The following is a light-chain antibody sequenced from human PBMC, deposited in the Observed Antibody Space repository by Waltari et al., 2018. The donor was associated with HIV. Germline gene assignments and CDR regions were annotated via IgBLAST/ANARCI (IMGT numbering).Light chain of an antibody. Sequence: DIQMTQSPSSLSASVGDRVTITCRASQSISDYLNWYQHKPGKAPELLIFAASSLQSGVPSRFSGIGSGTDFTLTISSLQPEDFATYYCQQSYSTPRTFGQGTTVEIK. J-gene: IGKJ1*01. CDR3: QQSYSTPRT. V-gene: IGKV1-39*01. CDR2: AAS. CDR1: QSISDY.